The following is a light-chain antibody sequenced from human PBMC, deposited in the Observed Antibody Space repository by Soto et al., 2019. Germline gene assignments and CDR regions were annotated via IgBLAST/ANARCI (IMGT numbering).Light chain of an antibody. V-gene: IGLV2-23*01. J-gene: IGLJ3*02. CDR2: EAT. CDR3: CAYEGSGTVV. Sequence: RYNLVSWYQQHPGKAPKVMIYEATKRPSGVSNRFSGSKSGNTASLTISGLQAEEGDDYYCCAYEGSGTVVFGGGTK. CDR1: RYNL.